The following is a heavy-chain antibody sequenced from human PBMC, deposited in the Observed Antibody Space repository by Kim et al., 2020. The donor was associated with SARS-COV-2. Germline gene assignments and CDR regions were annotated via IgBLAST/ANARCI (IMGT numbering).Heavy chain of an antibody. CDR3: ARDLLYGGDYAYYYGMDV. CDR1: GYTFTSYG. J-gene: IGHJ6*02. V-gene: IGHV1-18*01. Sequence: ASVKVSCKASGYTFTSYGISWVRQAPGQGLEWMGWISAYNGNTNYAQKLQGRVTMTTDTSTSTAYMELRSLRSDDTAVYYCARDLLYGGDYAYYYGMDVWGQGTTVTVSS. CDR2: ISAYNGNT. D-gene: IGHD4-17*01.